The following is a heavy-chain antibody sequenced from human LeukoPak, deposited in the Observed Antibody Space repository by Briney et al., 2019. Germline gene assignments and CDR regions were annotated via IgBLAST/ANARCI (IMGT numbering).Heavy chain of an antibody. D-gene: IGHD3-22*01. CDR1: GFSFSDSY. J-gene: IGHJ1*01. V-gene: IGHV3-11*04. Sequence: GGSLRLSCAASGFSFSDSYMSWIRQSPGKGLEWVSHISGSSHITYYADSVRGRFTISRDNAKNSLFLQMNSVRAEDTAVYLCARTRGPLLPESWGQGTLVTVSS. CDR2: ISGSSHIT. CDR3: ARTRGPLLPES.